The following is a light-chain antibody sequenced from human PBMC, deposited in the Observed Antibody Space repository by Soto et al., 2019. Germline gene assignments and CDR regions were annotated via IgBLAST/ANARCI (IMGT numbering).Light chain of an antibody. CDR1: QSISSY. V-gene: IGKV1-39*01. CDR2: AAS. Sequence: IQMTHSPSSLSAYIGNRVTITCRASQSISSYLNWYQQKPGKAPKLLIYAASSLQSGVPSRFSGSGSGTDFTLTISSLQPEDFATYYCQQSYSTPRTFGEGTKVDI. J-gene: IGKJ1*01. CDR3: QQSYSTPRT.